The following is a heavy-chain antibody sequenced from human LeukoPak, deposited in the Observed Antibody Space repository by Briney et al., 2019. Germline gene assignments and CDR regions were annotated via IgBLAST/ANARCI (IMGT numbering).Heavy chain of an antibody. Sequence: GASVKVSCKASGGTFSSYAISWVRQAPGQGLEWMGGIIPIFGTANYAQKFQGRVTITADESTSTTYMELSSLRSEDTAVYYCARDHAEEDYYYYYMDVWGKGTTVTVSS. CDR3: ARDHAEEDYYYYYMDV. CDR1: GGTFSSYA. J-gene: IGHJ6*03. CDR2: IIPIFGTA. V-gene: IGHV1-69*13.